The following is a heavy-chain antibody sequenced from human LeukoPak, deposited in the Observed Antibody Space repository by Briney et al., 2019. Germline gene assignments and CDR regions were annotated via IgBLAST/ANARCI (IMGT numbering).Heavy chain of an antibody. Sequence: GASVKVSCKASGYTFTSYGISWVRQAPGQGLEWMGWISAYNGNTNHAQKLQGRVTMTTDTSTSTAYMELRSLRSDDTAVYYCARGYSYGPYYYYYYMDVWGKGTTVTVSS. CDR3: ARGYSYGPYYYYYYMDV. D-gene: IGHD5-18*01. CDR2: ISAYNGNT. CDR1: GYTFTSYG. J-gene: IGHJ6*03. V-gene: IGHV1-18*01.